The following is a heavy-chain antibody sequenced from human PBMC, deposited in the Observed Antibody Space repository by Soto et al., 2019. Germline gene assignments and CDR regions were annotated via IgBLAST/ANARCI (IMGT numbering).Heavy chain of an antibody. CDR1: GDSISSSSRY. J-gene: IGHJ6*02. CDR2: ISNSGST. Sequence: SETLSLTCAVSGDSISSSSRYWAWIRQPPGKGLEWIGNIYYSGSISNSGSTYYNPSLKSRATISVDTSKNQFSLKLRSLTAADTAVYFCARDRYGLDVWGQGTTVTVSS. CDR3: ARDRYGLDV. V-gene: IGHV4-39*02.